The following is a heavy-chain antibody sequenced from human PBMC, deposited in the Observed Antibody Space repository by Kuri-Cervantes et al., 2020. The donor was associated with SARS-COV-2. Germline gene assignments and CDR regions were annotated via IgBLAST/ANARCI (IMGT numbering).Heavy chain of an antibody. Sequence: SETLSLTGTVSGGSISSSSYYWGWIRQPPGRGLEWIGSIYHSGSTYYNPSLKSRVTISVHTSKNQFSLKLSSVTAADSAVYYCARIYDTVTGDAFGIWGQGTMVTVSS. CDR3: ARIYDTVTGDAFGI. D-gene: IGHD4-11*01. V-gene: IGHV4-39*07. CDR1: GGSISSSSYY. J-gene: IGHJ3*02. CDR2: IYHSGST.